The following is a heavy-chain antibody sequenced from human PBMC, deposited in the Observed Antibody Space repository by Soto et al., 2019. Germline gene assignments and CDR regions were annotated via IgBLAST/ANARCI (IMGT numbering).Heavy chain of an antibody. Sequence: GGSLRLSWGASGFTFSRYWMSWVRQAPGKGLEWVANIKQDGSEKYYVESVKGRFTISRDNAKNSLYLQMNSLRAEDTAVYYCGRWAPYFDYWGQGTLVTVSS. J-gene: IGHJ4*02. CDR3: GRWAPYFDY. V-gene: IGHV3-7*03. CDR1: GFTFSRYW. CDR2: IKQDGSEK.